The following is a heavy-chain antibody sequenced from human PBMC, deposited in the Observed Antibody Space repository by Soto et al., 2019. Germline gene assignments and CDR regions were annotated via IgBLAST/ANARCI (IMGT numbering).Heavy chain of an antibody. D-gene: IGHD3-10*01. Sequence: QVQLQESGPGLVKPSQTLSLTCTVSGGSISSGGYYWSWIRQHPGKGLEWIGYIYYSGSTYYNPSLKSRVTISVDTSKNQFSLKLSSVTAADTAVYYCARGGITRVRGGHAFDIWGQGTMVTVSS. CDR3: ARGGITRVRGGHAFDI. CDR1: GGSISSGGYY. V-gene: IGHV4-31*03. J-gene: IGHJ3*02. CDR2: IYYSGST.